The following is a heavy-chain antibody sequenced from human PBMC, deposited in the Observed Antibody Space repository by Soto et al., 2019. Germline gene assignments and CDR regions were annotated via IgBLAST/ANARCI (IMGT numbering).Heavy chain of an antibody. V-gene: IGHV3-23*01. CDR3: AKDFHTRSGMVLYSFDY. CDR1: GFTFSSYA. D-gene: IGHD3-10*01. J-gene: IGHJ4*02. CDR2: IFGSGGSA. Sequence: GGSLRLSCAASGFTFSSYAMSWVRQAPGKGLEWVSGIFGSGGSAYYADSVKGRLTISRDNSKNTLYLQMNSLRAEDTAVYYCAKDFHTRSGMVLYSFDYWGQGTLVTVSS.